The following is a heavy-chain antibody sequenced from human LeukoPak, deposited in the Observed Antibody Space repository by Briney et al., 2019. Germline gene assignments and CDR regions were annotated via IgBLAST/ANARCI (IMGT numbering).Heavy chain of an antibody. J-gene: IGHJ4*02. Sequence: ASVKVSCKASGYTFTSYGISWVRQAPGQGLEWMGWISAYNGNTNYAQKLQGRVTMTTDTSTSTAYMELRSLRSDDTAVYYCARTYYYYSSGWPHDYWGQGTLVTVSS. V-gene: IGHV1-18*01. D-gene: IGHD3-22*01. CDR1: GYTFTSYG. CDR3: ARTYYYYSSGWPHDY. CDR2: ISAYNGNT.